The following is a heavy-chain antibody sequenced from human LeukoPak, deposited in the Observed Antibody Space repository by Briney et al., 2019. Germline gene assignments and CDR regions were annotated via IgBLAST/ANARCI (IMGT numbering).Heavy chain of an antibody. Sequence: GGSLRLSCAASGFTFSSYAMSWVRQAPGKGLEWVSAISGSGGSTYYADSVKGRFTISRDNSKNTLYLQMNSLRAEDTAVYYCARGLYSSGWYLDYWGQGILVTVSS. J-gene: IGHJ4*02. CDR2: ISGSGGST. V-gene: IGHV3-23*01. CDR3: ARGLYSSGWYLDY. CDR1: GFTFSSYA. D-gene: IGHD6-19*01.